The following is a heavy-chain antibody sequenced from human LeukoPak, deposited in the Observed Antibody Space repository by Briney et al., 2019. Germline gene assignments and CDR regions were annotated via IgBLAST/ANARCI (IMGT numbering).Heavy chain of an antibody. CDR1: GYTFTSYG. CDR3: ARDSYSDSSGWHFDY. V-gene: IGHV1-18*01. D-gene: IGHD6-19*01. Sequence: ASVKVSCKASGYTFTSYGISWVRQAPGQGLEWMGWISAYNGNTNYAQKLQGRVTMTTDTSTSTAYMELRSLRSDDTAVYYCARDSYSDSSGWHFDYWGQGTLVTVSS. CDR2: ISAYNGNT. J-gene: IGHJ4*02.